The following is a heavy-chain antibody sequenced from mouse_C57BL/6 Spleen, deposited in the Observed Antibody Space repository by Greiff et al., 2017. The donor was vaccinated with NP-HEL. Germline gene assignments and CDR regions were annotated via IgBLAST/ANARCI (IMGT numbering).Heavy chain of an antibody. CDR1: GYTFTSYW. CDR2: IDPSDSYT. CDR3: ARSAYGNYAAY. J-gene: IGHJ3*01. Sequence: QVQLQQPGAELVKPGASVKLSCKASGYTFTSYWMQWVKQRPGQGLEWIGEIDPSDSYTNYNQKFKGKSTLTVDKSSSTAYMQLSSLTSEDSAVYYCARSAYGNYAAYWGQGTLVTVSA. V-gene: IGHV1-69*01. D-gene: IGHD2-10*02.